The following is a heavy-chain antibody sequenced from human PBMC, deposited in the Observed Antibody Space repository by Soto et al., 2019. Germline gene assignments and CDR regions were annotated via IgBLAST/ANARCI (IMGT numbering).Heavy chain of an antibody. CDR2: ISYDGSNK. V-gene: IGHV3-30-3*01. D-gene: IGHD3-3*01. J-gene: IGHJ3*02. CDR3: ARQYYDFWKAFDI. Sequence: GGSLRLSCAASGFTFSSYAMHWVRQAPGKGLEWVAVISYDGSNKYYADSVKGRFTISRDNSKNTLYLQMNSLRAEDTAVYYCARQYYDFWKAFDIWGQGTMVTVSS. CDR1: GFTFSSYA.